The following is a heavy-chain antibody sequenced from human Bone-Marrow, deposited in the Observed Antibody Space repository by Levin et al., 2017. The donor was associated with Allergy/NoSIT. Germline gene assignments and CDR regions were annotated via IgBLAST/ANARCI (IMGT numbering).Heavy chain of an antibody. Sequence: PGGSLRLSCATSGFTFSKYAMDWVRQAPGKGLEWVAVISFDGTNEDYRDSVKGRFTVSRDNSNSFLYLQMNNVRPDDTAVYYCAKGRKYKFGSTLWFGESLDSWGQGTLVTVSS. D-gene: IGHD3-10*01. V-gene: IGHV3-30*18. J-gene: IGHJ4*02. CDR2: ISFDGTNE. CDR3: AKGRKYKFGSTLWFGESLDS. CDR1: GFTFSKYA.